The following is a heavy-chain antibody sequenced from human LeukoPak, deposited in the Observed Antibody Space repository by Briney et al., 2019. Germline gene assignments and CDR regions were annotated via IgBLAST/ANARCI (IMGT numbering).Heavy chain of an antibody. CDR2: IYYSGST. Sequence: PSETLSLTCTVSGGSISSYYWSWIRQPPGKGLEWIGYIYYSGSTNYNPSLKSRVTISVDTSKNQFSLKLSSVTAADTAVYYCARREKSPYYFDYWGQGPLVTVSS. CDR3: ARREKSPYYFDY. V-gene: IGHV4-59*01. CDR1: GGSISSYY. J-gene: IGHJ4*02.